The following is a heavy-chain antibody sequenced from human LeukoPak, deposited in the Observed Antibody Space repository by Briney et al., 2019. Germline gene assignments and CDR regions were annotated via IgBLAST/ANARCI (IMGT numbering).Heavy chain of an antibody. D-gene: IGHD4-17*01. CDR3: ASVYGDQLSAFDI. CDR1: GGSITSYY. V-gene: IGHV4-4*07. Sequence: PSETLSLTCTVSGGSITSYYWSWIRQPAGKGLEWIGRIHTSGSTNYNPSLKRRVTISVDTYKNQFSLKLSSVTAADTDVYYRASVYGDQLSAFDIWGQGTMVTVSS. J-gene: IGHJ3*02. CDR2: IHTSGST.